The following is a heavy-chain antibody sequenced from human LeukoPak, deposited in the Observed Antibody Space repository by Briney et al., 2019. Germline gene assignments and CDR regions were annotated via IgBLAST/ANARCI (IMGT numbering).Heavy chain of an antibody. D-gene: IGHD3-3*01. V-gene: IGHV4-61*02. J-gene: IGHJ6*03. CDR3: ARGVTIFGAPKYYYYYMDV. CDR2: IYTSGST. Sequence: SETLSLTCTVSGGSISSGSYYWSWIRQPAGKGLEWIGRIYTSGSTNYNPSPKSRVTISVDTSKNQFSLKLSSVTAADTAVYYCARGVTIFGAPKYYYYYMDVWGKGTTVTVSS. CDR1: GGSISSGSYY.